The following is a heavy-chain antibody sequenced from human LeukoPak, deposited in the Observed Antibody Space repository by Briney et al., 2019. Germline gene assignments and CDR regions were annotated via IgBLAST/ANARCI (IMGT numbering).Heavy chain of an antibody. D-gene: IGHD6-13*01. J-gene: IGHJ5*01. Sequence: PGGSLRLSCVASGFTFSNYGMHWVRQAPGKGLEWVAFMRFDGTNKYHADSVKGRFTISRDNSKNTLFLQMNSLRPEDTAVYYCTKDRSPAVYSSSWIFDSWGQGTLVTVSS. CDR3: TKDRSPAVYSSSWIFDS. V-gene: IGHV3-30*02. CDR2: MRFDGTNK. CDR1: GFTFSNYG.